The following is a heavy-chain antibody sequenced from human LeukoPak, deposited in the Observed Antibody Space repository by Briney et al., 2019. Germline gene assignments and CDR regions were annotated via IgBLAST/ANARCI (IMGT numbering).Heavy chain of an antibody. V-gene: IGHV4-39*01. J-gene: IGHJ5*02. CDR3: ARLGYDFWSGYSNWFDP. D-gene: IGHD3-3*01. Sequence: SETLSLTCTVYGGSISSSSYYWGWIRQPPGNGLEWLGSIYYSGSTYYNPSLKSRVTLSVDTSKNQFSLKLSSVTAADEAMYYRARLGYDFWSGYSNWFDPWSQGTLVTVSS. CDR2: IYYSGST. CDR1: GGSISSSSYY.